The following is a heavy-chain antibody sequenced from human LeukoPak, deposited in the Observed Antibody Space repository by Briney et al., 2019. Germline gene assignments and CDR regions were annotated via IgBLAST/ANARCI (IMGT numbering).Heavy chain of an antibody. CDR3: ARGKDYDSIGSSPLWY. CDR1: GYTFTGYY. CDR2: INPNSGGT. J-gene: IGHJ4*02. V-gene: IGHV1-2*06. Sequence: ASVKVSCKASGYTFTGYYMHWVRQAPGQGLEWMGRINPNSGGTNYAQKFQGRVTMTRATSISTASMELGRLRSDDTAVYYCARGKDYDSIGSSPLWYWGQGTLVTVSS. D-gene: IGHD3-22*01.